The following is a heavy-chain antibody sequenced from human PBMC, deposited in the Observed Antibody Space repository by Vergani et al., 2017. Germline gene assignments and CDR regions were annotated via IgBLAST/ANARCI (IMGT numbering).Heavy chain of an antibody. CDR1: GFTFDDYA. J-gene: IGHJ4*02. Sequence: EVQLLESGGGLVQPGRSLRLSCAASGFTFDDYAMHWVRQAPGKGLEWVSGISWNSGSIGYADSVKGRFTISRDNAKNSLYLQMNSLRAEDTAVYYCAKDAMIVVVVYFDYWGQGTLVTVSS. V-gene: IGHV3-9*01. CDR3: AKDAMIVVVVYFDY. D-gene: IGHD3-22*01. CDR2: ISWNSGSI.